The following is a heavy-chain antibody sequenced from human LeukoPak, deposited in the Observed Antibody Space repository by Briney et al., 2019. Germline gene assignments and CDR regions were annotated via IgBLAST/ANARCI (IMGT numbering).Heavy chain of an antibody. CDR1: GFTFDDYA. Sequence: GGSLRLSCAASGFTFDDYAMHWVRQAPGKGLEWVSGISRNSGSIGYADSVKGRFTISRDNAKNSLYLQMNSLRAEDTALYYCAKAVAGLFDYWGQGTLVTVSS. CDR2: ISRNSGSI. J-gene: IGHJ4*02. D-gene: IGHD6-19*01. CDR3: AKAVAGLFDY. V-gene: IGHV3-9*01.